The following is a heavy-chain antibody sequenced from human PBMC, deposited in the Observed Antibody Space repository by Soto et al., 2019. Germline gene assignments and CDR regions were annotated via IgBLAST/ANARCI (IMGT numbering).Heavy chain of an antibody. CDR2: ISANGQGI. CDR1: GFTFTYYA. D-gene: IGHD3-10*02. Sequence: QPGGSLRLSCTASGFTFTYYAFSWVRQAPGKGLEWVSAISANGQGIYYADSVRGRFTISRDNSKNTVFLHMDSLRAEDTAVYYCATDRDYLRAQFHYWGQGTLVTVSS. CDR3: ATDRDYLRAQFHY. J-gene: IGHJ4*02. V-gene: IGHV3-23*01.